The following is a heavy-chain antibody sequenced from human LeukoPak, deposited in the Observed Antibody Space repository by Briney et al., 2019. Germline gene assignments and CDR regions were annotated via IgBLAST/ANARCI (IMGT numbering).Heavy chain of an antibody. V-gene: IGHV4-31*03. CDR1: GVSISSGGYY. J-gene: IGHJ6*03. CDR2: IYYSGST. D-gene: IGHD6-6*01. Sequence: SETLSLTCTVSGVSISSGGYYWFWIRQPPGKRLEWIGHIYYSGSTYYNPSLKSRYTISGDTSKHQFSLKLSSDSAAHTRVYFCARGSEQLVLGYYYYYYYMDGWGKGTTVTVSS. CDR3: ARGSEQLVLGYYYYYYYMDG.